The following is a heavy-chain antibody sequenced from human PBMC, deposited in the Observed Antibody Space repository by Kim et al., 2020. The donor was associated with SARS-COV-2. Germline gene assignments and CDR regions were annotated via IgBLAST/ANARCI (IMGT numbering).Heavy chain of an antibody. J-gene: IGHJ4*02. CDR3: ARFSELYFDY. D-gene: IGHD1-7*01. CDR2: IYYSGST. Sequence: SETLSLTCTVSGGSISSSSYYWGWIRQPPGKGLEWIGSIYYSGSTYYNPSLKSRVTISVDTSKNQFSLKLSSVTTADTAVYYCARFSELYFDYWGQGTLVTVSS. CDR1: GGSISSSSYY. V-gene: IGHV4-39*07.